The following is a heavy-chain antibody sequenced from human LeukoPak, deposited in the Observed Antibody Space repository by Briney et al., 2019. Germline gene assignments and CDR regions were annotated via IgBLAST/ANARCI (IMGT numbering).Heavy chain of an antibody. CDR1: GFTFSSYA. CDR2: ISYDGSNK. D-gene: IGHD3-22*01. J-gene: IGHJ4*02. Sequence: PGRSLRLSCAASGFTFSSYAMHWVRQAPGKGLEWVAVISYDGSNKYYADSVKGRFTISRDNSKNTLYLQMNSLRAEDTAVYYCARALRNYYDSSGPNPPGYWGQGTLVTVSS. CDR3: ARALRNYYDSSGPNPPGY. V-gene: IGHV3-30*04.